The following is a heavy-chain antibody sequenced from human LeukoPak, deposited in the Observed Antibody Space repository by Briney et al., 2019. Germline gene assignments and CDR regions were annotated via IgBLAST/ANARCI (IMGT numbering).Heavy chain of an antibody. D-gene: IGHD1-26*01. CDR1: GGSISSSSYY. Sequence: SSETLSLTCTVSGGSISSSSYYWGWIRQPPGKGLEWIGSIYYSGSTYYNPSLKSRVTISVDTSKNQFPLKLSSVTAADTAVYYCARHSTYSGSYSTGGDFDYWGQGTLVTVSS. V-gene: IGHV4-39*01. CDR3: ARHSTYSGSYSTGGDFDY. CDR2: IYYSGST. J-gene: IGHJ4*02.